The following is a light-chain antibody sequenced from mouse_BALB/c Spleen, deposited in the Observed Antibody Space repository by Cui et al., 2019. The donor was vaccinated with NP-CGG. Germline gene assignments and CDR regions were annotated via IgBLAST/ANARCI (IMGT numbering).Light chain of an antibody. CDR2: GTN. CDR3: ALWYSNHWV. CDR1: TGAVTTSNY. J-gene: IGLJ1*01. V-gene: IGLV1*01. Sequence: QGVATEDSAPTTSPGETVTLTCRSSTGAVTTSNYANWVQEKPDHLFTGLIGGTNNRAPGVPARFSGSLIGDKAALTITGAQTEDEAIYFCALWYSNHWVFGGGTKLTVL.